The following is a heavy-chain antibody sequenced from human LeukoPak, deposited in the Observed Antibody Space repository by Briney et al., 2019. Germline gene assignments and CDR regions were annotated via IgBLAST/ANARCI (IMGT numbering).Heavy chain of an antibody. V-gene: IGHV1-2*02. CDR3: ARAFYRGYESSTYYFDY. CDR2: INPNSGGT. J-gene: IGHJ4*02. D-gene: IGHD3-22*01. Sequence: ASVKVSCKASGYTFTGYYMHWVRQAPGQGLEWMGWINPNSGGTNYAQKFQGRVTMTRDTSISTAYMELSRLRSDDTAVYYCARAFYRGYESSTYYFDYWGQGTLVTVSS. CDR1: GYTFTGYY.